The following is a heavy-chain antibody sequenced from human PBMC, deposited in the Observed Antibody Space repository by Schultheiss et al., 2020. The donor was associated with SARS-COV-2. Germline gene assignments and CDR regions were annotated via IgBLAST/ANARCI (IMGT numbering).Heavy chain of an antibody. J-gene: IGHJ6*02. V-gene: IGHV4-4*07. Sequence: SQTLSLTCTVSGGSISSYYWSWIRQPAGKGLEWIGRIYTSGSTNYNPSLKSRVTISVDTSKNQFSLKLSSVTAADTAVYYCARAVPRALYYYYGMDVWGQGTTVTVSS. CDR3: ARAVPRALYYYYGMDV. CDR2: IYTSGST. CDR1: GGSISSYY.